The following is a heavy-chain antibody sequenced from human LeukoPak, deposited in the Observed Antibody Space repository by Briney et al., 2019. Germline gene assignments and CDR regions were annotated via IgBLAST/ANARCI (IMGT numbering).Heavy chain of an antibody. CDR1: GGSLSGYD. CDR2: INHSGST. V-gene: IGHV4-34*01. D-gene: IGHD3-22*01. J-gene: IGHJ4*02. CDR3: ARGNSDPHYYDSSVQLASD. Sequence: PSETLSLICAVYGGSLSGYDWIWIRQPPGKGLEWIGEINHSGSTNYNPSLKSRVTISVDTSKNQFSLKLSSVTAADTAVYYCARGNSDPHYYDSSVQLASDCGQGTLVTVSS.